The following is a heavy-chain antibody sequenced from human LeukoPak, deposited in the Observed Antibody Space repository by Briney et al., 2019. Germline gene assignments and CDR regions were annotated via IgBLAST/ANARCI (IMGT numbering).Heavy chain of an antibody. D-gene: IGHD6-13*01. CDR3: ARVGHTAAETN. Sequence: PGGSLRPSCAASGFTFSSYSMNWVRQAPGEGLEWVSSISSSSSYIYYADSVKGRFTISRDNAKNSLYLQMNSLRAEDTAVYYCARVGHTAAETNWGQGTLVTVSS. J-gene: IGHJ4*02. CDR1: GFTFSSYS. CDR2: ISSSSSYI. V-gene: IGHV3-21*01.